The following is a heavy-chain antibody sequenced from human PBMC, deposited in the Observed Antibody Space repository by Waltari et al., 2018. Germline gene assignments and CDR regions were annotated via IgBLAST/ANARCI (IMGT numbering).Heavy chain of an antibody. CDR2: ISSSSSTI. V-gene: IGHV3-48*04. CDR1: GFTFSSYS. CDR3: ARTRGYSYGHWLDWFDP. D-gene: IGHD5-18*01. Sequence: EVQLVESGGGLVQPGGSLRLSCAASGFTFSSYSMNWVRQAPGQGLEWVSYISSSSSTIYYADSVKGRFTISRDNAKNSLYLQMNSLRAEDTAVYYCARTRGYSYGHWLDWFDPWGQGTLVTVSS. J-gene: IGHJ5*02.